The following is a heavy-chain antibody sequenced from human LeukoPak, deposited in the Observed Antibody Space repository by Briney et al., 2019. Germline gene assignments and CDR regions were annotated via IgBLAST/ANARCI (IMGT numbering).Heavy chain of an antibody. D-gene: IGHD1-26*01. CDR1: GGSFSGYY. CDR3: ARGRLWGKNFDY. Sequence: SKTLSLTCAVYGGSFSGYYWSWIRQPPGKGLEWIGEINHSGSTNYNPSLKSRVTISVDTSKNQFSLKLSSVTAADTAVYYCARGRLWGKNFDYWGQGTLVTVPS. J-gene: IGHJ4*02. CDR2: INHSGST. V-gene: IGHV4-34*01.